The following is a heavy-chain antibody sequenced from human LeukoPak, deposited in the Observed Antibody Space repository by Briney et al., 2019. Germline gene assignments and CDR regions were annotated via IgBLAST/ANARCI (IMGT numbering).Heavy chain of an antibody. V-gene: IGHV3-74*01. CDR3: AREILEPGKTHEY. Sequence: PGGSLRLSCAASGFTFSAYWMHLVRQVPGKGLVWVSRINNDGTATFFADSVKGRFTISRDNANNTLYLQMDSLRAEDTAMYYCAREILEPGKTHEYWGQGTLVTVSS. D-gene: IGHD1-1*01. CDR1: GFTFSAYW. CDR2: INNDGTAT. J-gene: IGHJ4*02.